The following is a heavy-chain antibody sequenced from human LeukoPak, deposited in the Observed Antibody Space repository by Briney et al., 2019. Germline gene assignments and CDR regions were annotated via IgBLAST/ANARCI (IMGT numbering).Heavy chain of an antibody. Sequence: SETLSLTCAVSGYSISSGYYWGWIRQPPGKGLEWIGYIYYSGSTNYNPSLKSRVTISVDTSKNQFSLKLSSVTAADTAVYYCARVYYDFWSGNYYYYYYYMDVWGKGTTVTVSS. CDR3: ARVYYDFWSGNYYYYYYYMDV. CDR2: IYYSGST. D-gene: IGHD3-3*01. V-gene: IGHV4-38-2*01. CDR1: GYSISSGYY. J-gene: IGHJ6*03.